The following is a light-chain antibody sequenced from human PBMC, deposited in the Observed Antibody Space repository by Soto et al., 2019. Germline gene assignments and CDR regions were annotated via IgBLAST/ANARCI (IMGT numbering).Light chain of an antibody. CDR3: QQRGNGPPT. Sequence: EIVLTQSPATLSLSPGERATLSCRASQSVSTYLAWYQQKPGQAPRLLIYDASNRATGIPARFSGSGSGTDFTLTISSLETEDLAVYYCQQRGNGPPTFGQGTKVEIK. CDR2: DAS. CDR1: QSVSTY. V-gene: IGKV3-11*01. J-gene: IGKJ1*01.